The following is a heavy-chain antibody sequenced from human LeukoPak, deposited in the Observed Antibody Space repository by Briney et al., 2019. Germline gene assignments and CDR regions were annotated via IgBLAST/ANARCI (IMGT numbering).Heavy chain of an antibody. Sequence: SEILSLTCTVYGESFSGYYWSWIRQPPGKGLEWIGEINHSGSTNYNPSLKSRVTISVDTSKNQFSLKLSSVTAADTAVYYCARGIFGVVHLYYYYHMDVWGKGTTVTVSS. D-gene: IGHD3-3*01. V-gene: IGHV4-34*01. CDR3: ARGIFGVVHLYYYYHMDV. CDR1: GESFSGYY. CDR2: INHSGST. J-gene: IGHJ6*03.